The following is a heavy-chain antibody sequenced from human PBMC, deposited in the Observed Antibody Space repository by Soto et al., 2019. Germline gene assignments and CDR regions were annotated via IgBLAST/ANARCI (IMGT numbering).Heavy chain of an antibody. CDR2: IYPGDSDT. CDR1: GYSFTSYW. D-gene: IGHD1-26*01. J-gene: IGHJ6*01. V-gene: IGHV5-51*01. CDR3: ARGLRIVGSIADYYYGMYA. Sequence: PGAYLKISCKGSGYSFTSYWIGWVRQMPGKGLEWMGIIYPGDSDTRYSPSFQGQVTISADKSISTAYLQWSSLKASDTAMYYCARGLRIVGSIADYYYGMYAWGPGTTGTVFS.